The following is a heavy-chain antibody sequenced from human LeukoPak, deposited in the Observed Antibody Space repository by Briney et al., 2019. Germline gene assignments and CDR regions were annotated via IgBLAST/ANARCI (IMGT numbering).Heavy chain of an antibody. Sequence: PGGSLRLSCAASGFTFSSYAMSWVRQAPGKGLEGVSAISGSGGSTYYADSVKGRFTISRDNSKNTLYLQMNSLRAEDTGVYYCAKDPHPNYYDSSGHGGYWGQGTLVTVSS. J-gene: IGHJ4*02. CDR3: AKDPHPNYYDSSGHGGY. V-gene: IGHV3-23*01. CDR2: ISGSGGST. D-gene: IGHD3-22*01. CDR1: GFTFSSYA.